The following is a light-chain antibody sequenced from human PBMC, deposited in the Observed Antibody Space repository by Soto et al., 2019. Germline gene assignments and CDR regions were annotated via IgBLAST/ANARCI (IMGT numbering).Light chain of an antibody. CDR3: QQRSNWPPVIT. Sequence: EIVLTQSPATLSLSPGERATLSCRASQTFSSHLAWYQQKPGQAPRLLIYDASKRATGIPARFIGRGSGTDFTLTISSFEPEDFAVYYCQQRSNWPPVITFGQGTRLEIK. CDR1: QTFSSH. V-gene: IGKV3-11*01. J-gene: IGKJ5*01. CDR2: DAS.